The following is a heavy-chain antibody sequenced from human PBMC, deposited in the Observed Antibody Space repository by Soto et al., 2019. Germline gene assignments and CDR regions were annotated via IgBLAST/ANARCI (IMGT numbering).Heavy chain of an antibody. Sequence: ASVKVYCKSSGYTFTSYDINWVRQATGQVLGWMGWMNPNSGNTGYAQKFQGRVTMTRNTSISTAYMELSSLRSEDTAVYYCARAMDYDFWSGYYRDDNWFDPWGQGTLVTVSS. V-gene: IGHV1-8*01. CDR2: MNPNSGNT. CDR1: GYTFTSYD. D-gene: IGHD3-3*01. J-gene: IGHJ5*02. CDR3: ARAMDYDFWSGYYRDDNWFDP.